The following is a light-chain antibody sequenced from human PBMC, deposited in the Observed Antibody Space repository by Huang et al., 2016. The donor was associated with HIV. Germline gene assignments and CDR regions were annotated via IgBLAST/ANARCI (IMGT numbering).Light chain of an antibody. J-gene: IGKJ3*01. V-gene: IGKV1-33*01. Sequence: DIQMTPSPSSLSASVRDRVTITCQASQDISQYLNWYQQKPGKAPKRLIYDAAHLETGVSSRFSGSGSGTDFTFTISSLQPEDIATYYCQQYDNLPRFTFGPGTKVDIK. CDR3: QQYDNLPRFT. CDR1: QDISQY. CDR2: DAA.